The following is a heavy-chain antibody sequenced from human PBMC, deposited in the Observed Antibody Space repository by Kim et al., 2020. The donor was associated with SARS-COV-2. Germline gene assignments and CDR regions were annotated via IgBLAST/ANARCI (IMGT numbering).Heavy chain of an antibody. CDR1: GFTVSSNY. J-gene: IGHJ4*02. V-gene: IGHV3-53*01. CDR3: ARGIVGAPTDF. D-gene: IGHD1-26*01. Sequence: GGSLRLSCAASGFTVSSNYMSWVRQAPGKGLEGVSVIYSGGSTYYADSVKSRFTISRDNSKNTLYLQMNSLRAEETALYYCARGIVGAPTDFWGQATMVTVSS. CDR2: IYSGGST.